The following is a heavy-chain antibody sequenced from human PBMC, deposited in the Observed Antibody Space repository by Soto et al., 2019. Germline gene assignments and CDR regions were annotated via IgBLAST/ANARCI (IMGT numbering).Heavy chain of an antibody. V-gene: IGHV3-30*18. D-gene: IGHD2-2*01. CDR3: AKEKISTSCCNWFDP. Sequence: GGSLRLSCAASGFTFSDYAMHWVRQAPGKGLEWVAVVSHDGGNTHYADSVKGRFTISRDSSKNTLYLQMNSLRAEDTAVYYCAKEKISTSCCNWFDPWGQGTLVTVSS. CDR2: VSHDGGNT. J-gene: IGHJ5*02. CDR1: GFTFSDYA.